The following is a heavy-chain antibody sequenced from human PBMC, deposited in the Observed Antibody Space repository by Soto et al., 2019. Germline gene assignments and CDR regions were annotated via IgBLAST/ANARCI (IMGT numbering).Heavy chain of an antibody. Sequence: EVQLLESGGGLVQPGGSLRLSCAASGFTFSSYAMSWVRQAPGKGLEWVSAISGSGGSTYYADSVKGRFTISRDNSKNTLYLQMNSLRAEDMAVYYCAKDSLTIFGVVINGGMDVWGQGTTVTVSS. D-gene: IGHD3-3*01. CDR3: AKDSLTIFGVVINGGMDV. CDR1: GFTFSSYA. J-gene: IGHJ6*02. CDR2: ISGSGGST. V-gene: IGHV3-23*01.